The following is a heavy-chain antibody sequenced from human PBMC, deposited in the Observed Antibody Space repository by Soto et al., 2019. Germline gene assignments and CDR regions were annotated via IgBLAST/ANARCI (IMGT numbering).Heavy chain of an antibody. CDR3: ASLGIAVLTVDY. D-gene: IGHD6-19*01. J-gene: IGHJ4*02. CDR1: GFTFSSYS. V-gene: IGHV3-21*01. CDR2: ISSSSSYI. Sequence: EVQLVESGGGLVKPGGSGRLSCAASGFTFSSYSMNWVRQAPGKGLEWVSSISSSSSYIYYADSVKGRFTISRDNAKNSLYLQMNSLRAEDTAVYYCASLGIAVLTVDYWGQGTLVTVSS.